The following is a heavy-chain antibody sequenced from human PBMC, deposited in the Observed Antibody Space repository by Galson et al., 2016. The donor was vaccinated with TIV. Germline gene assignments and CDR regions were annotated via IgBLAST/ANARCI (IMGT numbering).Heavy chain of an antibody. CDR2: IYYGGNT. CDR3: ARSAAFGTRIWYVFDS. D-gene: IGHD6-13*01. V-gene: IGHV4-59*08. CDR1: DVSISSDY. J-gene: IGHJ4*02. Sequence: ETLSLTCVVSDVSISSDYWSWIRQPPGKGLEWIGHIYYGGNTRYSPSLGSRVTITVDTSKNQSSLTLKSVTAADTAVFYCARSAAFGTRIWYVFDSWGQGSMVTVSS.